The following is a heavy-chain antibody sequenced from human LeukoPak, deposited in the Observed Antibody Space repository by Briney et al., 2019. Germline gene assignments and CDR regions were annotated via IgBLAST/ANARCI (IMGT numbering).Heavy chain of an antibody. J-gene: IGHJ4*02. CDR3: SRLGQYSETDY. V-gene: IGHV4-39*01. CDR2: ISYSGST. D-gene: IGHD3-16*01. Sequence: RASETLSLTCTVSGGAIRSYYWGWIRQPPGNGLEWIASISYSGSTYYNPSLKSRVTISVDTSKNQFSLRLSSVTATDTAVYYCSRLGQYSETDYWGQGTLVTVSS. CDR1: GGAIRSYY.